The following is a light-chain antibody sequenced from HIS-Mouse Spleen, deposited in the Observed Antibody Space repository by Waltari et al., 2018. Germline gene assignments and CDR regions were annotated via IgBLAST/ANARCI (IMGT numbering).Light chain of an antibody. CDR1: ALPTNY. V-gene: IGLV3-10*01. CDR3: YSTDSSGNHRV. J-gene: IGLJ2*01. CDR2: EDS. Sequence: SYELTQPPSVSVSPGQTARITCSGDALPTNYAYWYQQKSGQAPVLVIYEDSKRPSGIPERFSGSSSGTMATLTISGAQVEDEADYYCYSTDSSGNHRVFSGGTKLTVL.